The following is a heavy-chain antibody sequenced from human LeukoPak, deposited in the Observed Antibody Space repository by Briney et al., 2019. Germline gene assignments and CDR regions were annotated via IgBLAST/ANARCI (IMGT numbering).Heavy chain of an antibody. J-gene: IGHJ5*02. Sequence: ASVKVSCKASGYTFTSYDINWVRQATGQGLEWMGWMNPNSGNTGYAQKFQGRVTITRNTSISTAYMELSSLRSEDTAVYYCARGRSSGWHNWFDPWGQGTLVIVSS. CDR2: MNPNSGNT. CDR1: GYTFTSYD. CDR3: ARGRSSGWHNWFDP. V-gene: IGHV1-8*03. D-gene: IGHD6-19*01.